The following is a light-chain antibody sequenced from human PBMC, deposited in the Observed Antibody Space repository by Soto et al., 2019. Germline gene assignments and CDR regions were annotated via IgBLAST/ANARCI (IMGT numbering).Light chain of an antibody. Sequence: SYELTQPPSVSVDPGKTARITCGGNNIGSKSVHWYQQKPGQAPVLVIYYDSDRPSGIPERFSGSNSGNTATLTISRVEAGDEADYYCQVWDSSSDHPVFGGGTKLTVL. J-gene: IGLJ3*02. V-gene: IGLV3-21*04. CDR3: QVWDSSSDHPV. CDR1: NIGSKS. CDR2: YDS.